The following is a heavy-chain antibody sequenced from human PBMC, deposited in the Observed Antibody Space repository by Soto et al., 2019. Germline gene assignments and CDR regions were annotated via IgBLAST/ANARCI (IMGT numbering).Heavy chain of an antibody. CDR3: ARQSSGYGSSWSFDY. J-gene: IGHJ4*02. V-gene: IGHV3-23*01. D-gene: IGHD2-2*03. CDR2: INGTGGSS. CDR1: GFTFSDYA. Sequence: LRLSCAASGFTFSDYAMNWVRQAPGKGLECVSVINGTGGSSDYADSVKGRFTISGDNSKNTLSLQMNNLRAEDTAVYYCARQSSGYGSSWSFDYWGQGALVTVSS.